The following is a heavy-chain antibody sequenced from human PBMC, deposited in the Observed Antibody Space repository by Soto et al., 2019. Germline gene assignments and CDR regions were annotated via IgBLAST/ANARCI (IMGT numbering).Heavy chain of an antibody. D-gene: IGHD3-3*01. CDR3: ARDHAYYDFWSGYQVYYYYGMDV. Sequence: EVRLVESGGGLVKPGGSLRLSCAASGFTFSSYSMNWVRQAPGKGLEWVSSISSSSSYIYYADSVKGRFTISRDNAKNSLYLQMNSLRAEDTAVYYCARDHAYYDFWSGYQVYYYYGMDVWGQGTTVTVSS. CDR1: GFTFSSYS. V-gene: IGHV3-21*01. J-gene: IGHJ6*02. CDR2: ISSSSSYI.